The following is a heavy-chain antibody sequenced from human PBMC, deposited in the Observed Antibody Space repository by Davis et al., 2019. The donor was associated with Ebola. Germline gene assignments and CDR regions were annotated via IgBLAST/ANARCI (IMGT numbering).Heavy chain of an antibody. CDR1: GFTFSSYG. J-gene: IGHJ4*02. Sequence: GESLKISCAASGFTFSSYGMHWVRQAPGKGLEWVAVISYDGSNKYYADSVKGRFTISRDNSKNTLYLQMNSLRAEDTAVYYCAGLLWFGEPSPSNYFDYWGQGTLVTVSS. V-gene: IGHV3-30*03. CDR3: AGLLWFGEPSPSNYFDY. D-gene: IGHD3-10*01. CDR2: ISYDGSNK.